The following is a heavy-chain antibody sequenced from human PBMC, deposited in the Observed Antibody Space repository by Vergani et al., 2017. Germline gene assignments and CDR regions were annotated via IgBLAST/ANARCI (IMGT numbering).Heavy chain of an antibody. D-gene: IGHD2-2*02. CDR2: ICHTEDT. J-gene: IGHJ4*01. CDR3: ATIGYRRWGYYFDY. V-gene: IGHV4-4*03. CDR1: GDSISSNNC. Sequence: QVKLQESGPGLVKPPGTLSLTFAVSGDSISSNNCWTWVRQPPGKGLEWIGEICHTEDTKYSPSLKSRVTVSVDESRNLFSLRLNSVTAADTAVYYCATIGYRRWGYYFDYWGQGILVTVSS.